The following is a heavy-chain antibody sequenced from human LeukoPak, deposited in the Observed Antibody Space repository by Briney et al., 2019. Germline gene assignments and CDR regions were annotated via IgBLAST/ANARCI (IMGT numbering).Heavy chain of an antibody. Sequence: GGLRLSCAASGFTFSSYAMSWVRQAPGKGLEWVSVIGGSNGITFYVGSVKGRFTISRDNSKDTLYLQMNSLRAEDTAVYYCARNENSGWGYFDYWGQGTLVTVSS. CDR1: GFTFSSYA. D-gene: IGHD5-12*01. CDR3: ARNENSGWGYFDY. V-gene: IGHV3-23*01. CDR2: IGGSNGIT. J-gene: IGHJ4*02.